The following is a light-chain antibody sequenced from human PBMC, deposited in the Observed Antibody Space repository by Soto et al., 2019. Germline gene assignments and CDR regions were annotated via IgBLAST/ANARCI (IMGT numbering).Light chain of an antibody. V-gene: IGKV3-15*01. J-gene: IGKJ1*01. CDR1: QNVGSN. CDR2: TTS. CDR3: QQYTTSSWT. Sequence: EIVMTQSPATLSVSPGERITLSCRASQNVGSNVAWYQQTPGQAPNLLIYTTSTRAAGVPDRFSGSGSGTDFTLTISRLEPEDFAVYYCQQYTTSSWTFGQGTKVDI.